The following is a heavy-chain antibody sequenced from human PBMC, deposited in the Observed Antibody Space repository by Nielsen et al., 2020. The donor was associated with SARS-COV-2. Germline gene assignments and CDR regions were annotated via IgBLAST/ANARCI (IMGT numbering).Heavy chain of an antibody. CDR3: ASTRGYSGYDHSAFDY. CDR2: ISYDGSNK. CDR1: GYTFSSYG. V-gene: IGHV3-30*03. Sequence: GESLKISCAASGYTFSSYGMHWVRQAPGKGLEWVAVISYDGSNKYYADSVKGRFTISRDNSKNTLYLQMNSLRAEDTAVYYCASTRGYSGYDHSAFDYWGQGTLVTVSS. D-gene: IGHD5-12*01. J-gene: IGHJ4*02.